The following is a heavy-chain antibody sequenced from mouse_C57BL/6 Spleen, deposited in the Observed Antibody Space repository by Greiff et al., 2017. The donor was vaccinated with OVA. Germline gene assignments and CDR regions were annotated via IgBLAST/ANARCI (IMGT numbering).Heavy chain of an antibody. CDR2: ISYDGSN. D-gene: IGHD2-5*01. J-gene: IGHJ2*01. V-gene: IGHV3-6*01. Sequence: EVQLQESGPGLVKPSQSLSLTCSVTGYSITSGYYWNWIRQFPGNKLEWMGYISYDGSNNYNPSLKNRISITRDTSKNQFFLKLNSVTTEDTATYYCARDRAYYSNYCDYWGQGTTLTVSS. CDR1: GYSITSGYY. CDR3: ARDRAYYSNYCDY.